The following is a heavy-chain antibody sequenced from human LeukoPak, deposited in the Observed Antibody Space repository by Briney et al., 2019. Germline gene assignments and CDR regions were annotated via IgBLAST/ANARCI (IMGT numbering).Heavy chain of an antibody. CDR1: GFTLSRYA. CDR3: AKHSVERTRPHLQL. Sequence: GGSLSLSCAASGFTLSRYAMSWVHQAPGTGLEWASAISGSVGSTYNADSVKARFTISRENSKNTLYLQMISLRAEDTALYCCAKHSVERTRPHLQLWGQGTLVTVSS. J-gene: IGHJ1*01. D-gene: IGHD4-23*01. V-gene: IGHV3-23*01. CDR2: ISGSVGST.